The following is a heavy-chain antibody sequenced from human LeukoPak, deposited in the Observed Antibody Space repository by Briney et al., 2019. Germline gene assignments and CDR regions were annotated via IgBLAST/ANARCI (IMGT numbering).Heavy chain of an antibody. Sequence: ASVKVSCKTSGYTVTDYYIHWVRQAPGQGLEWMGWINPNNGGTKYAQKFQGRVTMTRDTSISTAYMELSRLRSDDPAVYYCARDPPDMSGFSFDYWGQGTLVSVSS. CDR2: INPNNGGT. J-gene: IGHJ4*02. CDR3: ARDPPDMSGFSFDY. V-gene: IGHV1-2*02. D-gene: IGHD5-12*01. CDR1: GYTVTDYY.